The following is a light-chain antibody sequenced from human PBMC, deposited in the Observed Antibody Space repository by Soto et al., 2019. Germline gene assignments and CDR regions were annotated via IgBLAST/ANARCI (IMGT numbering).Light chain of an antibody. CDR1: DSDVGGYNY. CDR2: NVS. J-gene: IGLJ2*01. Sequence: QSVLTQPASVSGSPGQSITISCTGTDSDVGGYNYVSWYQHHPGNATKVMIYNVSYRPSGVSNRFSGSKSGNTASLTISGLQAEDEADYYCSSYTTNGVGVFGGGIKLTVL. V-gene: IGLV2-14*03. CDR3: SSYTTNGVGV.